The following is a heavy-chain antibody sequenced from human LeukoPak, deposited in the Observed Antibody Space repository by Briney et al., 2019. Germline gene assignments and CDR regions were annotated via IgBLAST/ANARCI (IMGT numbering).Heavy chain of an antibody. D-gene: IGHD4-23*01. CDR1: GGSISSSSYY. Sequence: SETLSLTCTVSGGSISSSSYYWGWIRQPPGKGLEWIGSIYYSGSTYYNPSLKSRVTISVDTSKNQFSLKLSSVTAADTAVYYCAGNDYGGNRIDYWGQGTLVTVSS. J-gene: IGHJ4*02. V-gene: IGHV4-39*01. CDR2: IYYSGST. CDR3: AGNDYGGNRIDY.